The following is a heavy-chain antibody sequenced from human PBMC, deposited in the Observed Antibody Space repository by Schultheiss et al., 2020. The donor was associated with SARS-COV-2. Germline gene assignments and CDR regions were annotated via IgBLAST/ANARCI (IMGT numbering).Heavy chain of an antibody. CDR2: INHSGST. Sequence: SETLSLTCAVYGGSFSGYYWSWIRQPPGKGLEWIGEINHSGSTNYNPSLKSRVTISVDTSKNQFSLKLSSVTAADTAVYYCARTQLDYGDYGNYFDYWGQGTLVTVSS. CDR1: GGSFSGYY. CDR3: ARTQLDYGDYGNYFDY. V-gene: IGHV4-34*01. D-gene: IGHD4-17*01. J-gene: IGHJ4*02.